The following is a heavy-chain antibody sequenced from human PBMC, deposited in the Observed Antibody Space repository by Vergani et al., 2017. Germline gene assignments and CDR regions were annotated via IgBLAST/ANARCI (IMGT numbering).Heavy chain of an antibody. CDR3: ATIGYRRWGYYFDY. CDR2: INYVGRT. CDR1: GGSINPSSSF. V-gene: IGHV4-39*07. J-gene: IGHJ4*02. Sequence: QVQMQESGPGLVKTSETLSLIFTVSGGSINPSSSFWGWIRQSPGKGLEWIGSINYVGRTYYIPSLQSRATVFVDTSKNQFSLNLTSVTAADTAVYYCATIGYRRWGYYFDYWGQGILVTVSS. D-gene: IGHD2-2*02.